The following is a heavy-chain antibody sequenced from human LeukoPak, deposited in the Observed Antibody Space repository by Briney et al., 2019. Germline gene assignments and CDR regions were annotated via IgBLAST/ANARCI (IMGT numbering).Heavy chain of an antibody. V-gene: IGHV4-59*01. CDR3: ARAPYDYVWGSYRYVSWFDP. CDR2: IYYSGST. D-gene: IGHD3-16*02. J-gene: IGHJ5*02. CDR1: GGSISSYY. Sequence: PSETLSLTCTVSGGSISSYYWSWIRQPPGKGLEWIGYIYYSGSTNYNPSLKSRVTISVDTSKNQSSLKLSSVTAADTAVYYCARAPYDYVWGSYRYVSWFDPWGQGTLVTVSS.